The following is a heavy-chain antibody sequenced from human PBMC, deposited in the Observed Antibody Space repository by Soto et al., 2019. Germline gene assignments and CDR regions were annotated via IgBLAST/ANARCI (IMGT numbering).Heavy chain of an antibody. J-gene: IGHJ5*02. CDR1: GFTFSNFA. V-gene: IGHV3-23*01. CDR3: AEWDIVLESGAPPRGS. Sequence: TGGSLRLSCAASGFTFSNFAMSWVRQAPGKGLEWVSAISGGGVSTYYADSVKGRFTISRDNSKDTLYLQMSSRRTEDTAVYYGAEWDIVLESGAPPRGSWGQGTLVTVSS. D-gene: IGHD2-15*01. CDR2: ISGGGVST.